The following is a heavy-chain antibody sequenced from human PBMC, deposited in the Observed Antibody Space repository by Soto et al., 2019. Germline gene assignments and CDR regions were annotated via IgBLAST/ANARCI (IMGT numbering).Heavy chain of an antibody. CDR1: GFTFSQSA. V-gene: IGHV3-64D*06. Sequence: GGSLRLSCSASGFTFSQSAMHWVRQAPGKGLEYVAAIGSNGASTFYPGSVKGRFIISRDNSKNTLFLQMNTLRPDDKAVYYCVMGGGGPAGSSLWLDSWGQGTPVTVSS. J-gene: IGHJ5*01. D-gene: IGHD6-6*01. CDR3: VMGGGGPAGSSLWLDS. CDR2: IGSNGAST.